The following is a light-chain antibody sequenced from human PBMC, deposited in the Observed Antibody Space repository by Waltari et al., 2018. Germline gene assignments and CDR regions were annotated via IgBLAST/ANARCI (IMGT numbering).Light chain of an antibody. CDR2: DVS. V-gene: IGLV2-14*01. CDR3: GSYTSDSSVF. J-gene: IGLJ2*01. Sequence: QSALTQPASVSGSPGQSITISCTGTRSDVGGYNYVSWYQQHPDKVPKLIIYDVSNRPSGISNRFSGSKSGNTASLTISGLQAEDEADYFCGSYTSDSSVFFGGGTRLTVL. CDR1: RSDVGGYNY.